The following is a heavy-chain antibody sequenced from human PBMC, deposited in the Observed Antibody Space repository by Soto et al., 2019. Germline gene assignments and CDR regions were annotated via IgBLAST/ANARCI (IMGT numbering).Heavy chain of an antibody. CDR1: GFNFNLFW. J-gene: IGHJ5*02. D-gene: IGHD5-18*01. CDR2: INGDGSIT. Sequence: EVLLVESGGGLVQPGGSLRLSCAATGFNFNLFWMHWVRQVAGKGLVRVSRINGDGSITNYADSVKGRFTISRENVKNTLFLQMDSLRVEDTAVYYCVRDYPTNLEDVDTVVSWFDPWGQGTLVTVSS. CDR3: VRDYPTNLEDVDTVVSWFDP. V-gene: IGHV3-74*01.